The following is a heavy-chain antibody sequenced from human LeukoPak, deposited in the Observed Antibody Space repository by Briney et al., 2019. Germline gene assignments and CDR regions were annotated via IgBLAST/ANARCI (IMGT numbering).Heavy chain of an antibody. CDR2: ISSSGSTI. Sequence: GGSLRLSCAASGFTFSDYYMSWIRQAPGKGLEWVSYISSSGSTIYYADSVKGRFTISRDNAKNSLYLQMNSLRAEDTAVYYCARVRITMIVVVIDAFDIWGQGTMVTVSS. J-gene: IGHJ3*02. D-gene: IGHD3-22*01. V-gene: IGHV3-11*01. CDR1: GFTFSDYY. CDR3: ARVRITMIVVVIDAFDI.